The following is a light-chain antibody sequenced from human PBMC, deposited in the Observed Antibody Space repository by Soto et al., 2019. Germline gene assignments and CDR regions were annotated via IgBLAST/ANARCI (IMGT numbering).Light chain of an antibody. V-gene: IGKV1-39*01. J-gene: IGKJ5*01. CDR2: GAS. CDR1: QGIITY. Sequence: IIFRASQGIITYLHWYHQQPGKGPKVLIYGASSLQSGVSSRFSGSGSGTDFTLTIIIVRPEDLGSFYCQQTVNPPITFGQGTRLDI. CDR3: QQTVNPPIT.